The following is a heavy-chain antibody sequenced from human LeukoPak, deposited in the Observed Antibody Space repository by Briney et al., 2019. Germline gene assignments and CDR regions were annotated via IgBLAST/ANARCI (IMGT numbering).Heavy chain of an antibody. CDR1: GGSVNSGSYY. J-gene: IGHJ5*02. CDR3: ARENDSGGWFDP. Sequence: PSETLSLTCTVPGGSVNSGSYYWTWIRQPPGKGLEWFGYIYYSGSTNYNPSLKSRVTISVDTSKNQFSLKLSSVTAADTAVYYCARENDSGGWFDPWGQGTLVTVSS. V-gene: IGHV4-61*01. CDR2: IYYSGST. D-gene: IGHD1-26*01.